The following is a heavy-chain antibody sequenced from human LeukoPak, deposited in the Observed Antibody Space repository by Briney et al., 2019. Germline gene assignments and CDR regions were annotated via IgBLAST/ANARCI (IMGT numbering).Heavy chain of an antibody. J-gene: IGHJ6*02. Sequence: PSETLSLTCAVYGGSFSGYYWSWIRQPPGKGLEWIGEINHSGSTNYNPSLKSRVTISVDTSKNQFSLKLSSVTAADTAVYYCARDWVTGTTYYYYGMDVWGQGTTVTVSS. CDR2: INHSGST. D-gene: IGHD1-7*01. CDR1: GGSFSGYY. CDR3: ARDWVTGTTYYYYGMDV. V-gene: IGHV4-34*01.